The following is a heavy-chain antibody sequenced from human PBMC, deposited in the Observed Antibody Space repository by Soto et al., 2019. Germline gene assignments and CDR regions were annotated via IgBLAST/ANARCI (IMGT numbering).Heavy chain of an antibody. CDR3: ARIDCTGDNCNPYYHYGMDV. V-gene: IGHV3-33*01. CDR2: IWYDGGIK. Sequence: GGSLRLSCAASGFTFHTYGMHWVRQIPGKGLQWVAIIWYDGGIKYYADSVRGRFTISRDNSKNTLYLQMNSLRDEDTAVYYCARIDCTGDNCNPYYHYGMDVWGQGTTVTVSS. J-gene: IGHJ6*02. D-gene: IGHD2-8*02. CDR1: GFTFHTYG.